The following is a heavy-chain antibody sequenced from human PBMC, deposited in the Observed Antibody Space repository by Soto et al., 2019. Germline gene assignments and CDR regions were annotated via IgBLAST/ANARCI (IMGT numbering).Heavy chain of an antibody. V-gene: IGHV3-23*01. CDR3: ANLAAATGGY. D-gene: IGHD6-13*01. J-gene: IGHJ4*02. CDR1: GFTFSSNG. CDR2: ISGGGETT. Sequence: EVPLLESGGGLVQPGGSLSLSCAASGFTFSSNGLTWVRQAPGKGLEWVSSISGGGETTHYADSVKGRFSISRDNSKNTLYLQMNSLRPEDTAVYYCANLAAATGGYWGQGTLVTVSS.